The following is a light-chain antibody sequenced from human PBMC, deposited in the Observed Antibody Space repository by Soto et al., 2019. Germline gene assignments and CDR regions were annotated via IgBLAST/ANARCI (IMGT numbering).Light chain of an antibody. J-gene: IGKJ1*01. CDR1: QNIENY. V-gene: IGKV3-11*01. Sequence: IVMTQSPATLSLSPGERATLSCRASQNIENYLAWYQQKPVQAPRLLIYDTSNRATGIPARFSGSGSGTDFTLTISRLESEDVAVFYCTQRIAWPWTSGQGTKVEIK. CDR3: TQRIAWPWT. CDR2: DTS.